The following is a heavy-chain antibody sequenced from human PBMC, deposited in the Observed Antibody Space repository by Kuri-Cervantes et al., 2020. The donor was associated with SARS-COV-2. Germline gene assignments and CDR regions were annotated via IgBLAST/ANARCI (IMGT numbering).Heavy chain of an antibody. J-gene: IGHJ6*03. CDR1: GFTFGDYA. CDR3: ARDETGIAVGITMDV. CDR2: ISGGST. D-gene: IGHD6-19*01. Sequence: GGSLRLSCTASGFTFGDYAMSWVRQAPGKGLEWVSSISGGSTYYADSRKGRFTISRDNSKNTLHLQMNSLRAEDTAVYYCARDETGIAVGITMDVWGKGTTVTVSS. V-gene: IGHV3-38-3*01.